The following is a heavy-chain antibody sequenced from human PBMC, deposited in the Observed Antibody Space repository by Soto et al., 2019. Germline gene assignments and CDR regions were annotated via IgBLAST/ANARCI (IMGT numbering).Heavy chain of an antibody. D-gene: IGHD3-9*01. CDR1: GYTFTSYG. V-gene: IGHV1-69*04. CDR2: IIPFLGIA. Sequence: SVKVSCKASGYTFTSYGISWVRQAPGQGLEWMGRIIPFLGIANYAQKFQGRVTITADKSTSTAYMELSSLRSEDTAVYYCARDYSYDILTGSSYYMAVWGKGTTVTVSS. CDR3: ARDYSYDILTGSSYYMAV. J-gene: IGHJ6*03.